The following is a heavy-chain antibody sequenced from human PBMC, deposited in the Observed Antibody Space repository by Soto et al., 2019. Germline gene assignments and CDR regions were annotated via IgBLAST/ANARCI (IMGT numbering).Heavy chain of an antibody. V-gene: IGHV5-51*03. CDR2: IYPGGSDP. D-gene: IGHD2-21*01. CDR1: EYWFSSYS. CDR3: GVIRGGAFHM. Sequence: EVQLVQSGAEVKEQGESLKISCQVFEYWFSSYSIGWVRQMPGKGLEGVGIIYPGGSDPRYGPSFQRQVTMAVDKSITTAYLQWSSLKAWDNAMYYCGVIRGGAFHMWGQGIMVTVSS. J-gene: IGHJ3*02.